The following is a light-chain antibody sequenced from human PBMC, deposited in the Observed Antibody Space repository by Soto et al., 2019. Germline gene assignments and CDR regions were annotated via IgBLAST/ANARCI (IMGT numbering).Light chain of an antibody. J-gene: IGKJ1*01. CDR2: GAS. CDR1: QSVSSN. Sequence: EIVVTQSPATLSVSPGERATLSCRASQSVSSNLAWYQQKPGQAPRLLIYGASTRATGISARFTGSGSGTEFILTISSLQSEDFAIYYCQQYHNWPRTFGQGTKVEIK. V-gene: IGKV3-15*01. CDR3: QQYHNWPRT.